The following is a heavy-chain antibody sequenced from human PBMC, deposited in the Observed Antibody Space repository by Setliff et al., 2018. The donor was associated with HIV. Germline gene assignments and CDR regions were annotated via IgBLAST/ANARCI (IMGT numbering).Heavy chain of an antibody. CDR3: TRKLAPGHGMDV. D-gene: IGHD3-3*02. CDR1: GFTFSAHG. V-gene: IGHV3-7*04. J-gene: IGHJ6*02. Sequence: GGSLRLSCIASGFTFSAHGMHWVRQAPGKGLEWVASIDHFGSEENYVDSVKGRFTISRDNAKNSLYLQMDSLRVEDTTVYYCTRKLAPGHGMDVWGQGTTVTVSS. CDR2: IDHFGSEE.